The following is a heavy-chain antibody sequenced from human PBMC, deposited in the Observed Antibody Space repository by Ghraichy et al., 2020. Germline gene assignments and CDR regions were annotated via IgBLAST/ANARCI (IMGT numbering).Heavy chain of an antibody. CDR3: ARRFHCASPSCYPV. J-gene: IGHJ6*04. CDR1: GASLINSGYY. Sequence: SQTLSLTCTVSGASLINSGYYWVWVRQPPGKGLEWIGSFYYDGTTPYNPSLKTRVTISVDTSKNQFSLKVTSVTAADTAVYYCARRFHCASPSCYPVWGKGTTVTVSS. V-gene: IGHV4-39*01. D-gene: IGHD2-21*01. CDR2: FYYDGTT.